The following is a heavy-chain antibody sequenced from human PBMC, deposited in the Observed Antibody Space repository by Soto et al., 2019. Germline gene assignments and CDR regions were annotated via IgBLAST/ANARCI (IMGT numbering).Heavy chain of an antibody. J-gene: IGHJ4*02. CDR3: VREDMSGTYYFDY. V-gene: IGHV4-61*01. D-gene: IGHD1-26*01. CDR2: VYRTGIT. Sequence: SETLSLTCRVSGASVGSETHFWTWIRQPPGKGLEWIGYVYRTGITNSNPALTSRVTVSADRSKNQFSLTLRSVTAADTAVYYCVREDMSGTYYFDYWGPGIQVTVSS. CDR1: GASVGSETHF.